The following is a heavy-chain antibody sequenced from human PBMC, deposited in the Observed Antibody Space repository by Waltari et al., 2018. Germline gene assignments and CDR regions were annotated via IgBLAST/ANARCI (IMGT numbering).Heavy chain of an antibody. CDR1: GSTFTRYY. CDR2: SNPNMCGT. V-gene: IGHV1-2*06. CDR3: ARVATGDYGWFDP. Sequence: QVQLVQSGAEVQKPGASVKGSCKAAGSTFTRYYMHWGRQAPGQGLAWMGRSNPNMCGTNYAQKFQGRVTMTRDTSISTAYMELSRLRSDDTAVYYCARVATGDYGWFDPWGQGTLVTVSS. D-gene: IGHD4-17*01. J-gene: IGHJ5*02.